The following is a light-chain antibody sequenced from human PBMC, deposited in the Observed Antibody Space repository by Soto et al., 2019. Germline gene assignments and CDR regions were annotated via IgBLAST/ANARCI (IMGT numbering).Light chain of an antibody. CDR1: SGDIGSYNR. Sequence: QSVLTQPASVSGXPGQSITISCTGTSGDIGSYNRVSWYQQHPGKAPKLIIYEVTDRPSGVSNRFSGSKSGNTASLTISGLQAEDEAEYYCSSYTNINTRACVFGTGTKVTVL. CDR3: SSYTNINTRACV. J-gene: IGLJ1*01. CDR2: EVT. V-gene: IGLV2-14*01.